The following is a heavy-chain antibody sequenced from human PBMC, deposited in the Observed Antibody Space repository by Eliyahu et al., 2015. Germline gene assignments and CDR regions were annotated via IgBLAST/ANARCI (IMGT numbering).Heavy chain of an antibody. D-gene: IGHD5-18*01. V-gene: IGHV3-48*03. J-gene: IGHJ4*02. CDR3: ARDPAGMTGYRKFAYDY. CDR1: GFXFXRYE. Sequence: EVQLVESGGGLVQPGGSXRLSCAASGFXFXRYEMNWVRQAPGKGLEWVSYISSSGSTIYYADSVKGRFTISRDNAKNSLYLQMNSLRAEDTAVYYCARDPAGMTGYRKFAYDYWGQGTLVTVSS. CDR2: ISSSGSTI.